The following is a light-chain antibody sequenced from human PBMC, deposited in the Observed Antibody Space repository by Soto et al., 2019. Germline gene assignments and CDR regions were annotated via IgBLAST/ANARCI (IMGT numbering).Light chain of an antibody. CDR3: CSYAGSSTLDVV. J-gene: IGLJ2*01. CDR1: SSDVGSYNL. CDR2: EGS. Sequence: QSALTQPASVSGSPGQSITISCTGPSSDVGSYNLVSWYQQHPGKAPKLMIYEGSKRPSGVSNRFSGSKSGNTASLTISGLQAEDEADYYCCSYAGSSTLDVVFGGGTKVTVL. V-gene: IGLV2-23*03.